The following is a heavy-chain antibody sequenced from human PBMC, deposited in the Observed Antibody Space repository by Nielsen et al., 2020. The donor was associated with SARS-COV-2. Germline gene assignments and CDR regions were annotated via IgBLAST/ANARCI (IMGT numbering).Heavy chain of an antibody. CDR2: ISGYNGNT. J-gene: IGHJ4*02. CDR1: GYTFTSYD. D-gene: IGHD3-22*01. CDR3: ARVGFSAGVSSSGYYY. V-gene: IGHV1-18*01. Sequence: ASVKVSCKASGYTFTSYDISWVRQAPGQGLEWMGWISGYNGNTNYAQKLQGRVTMTTDTSTSTAYMELRSLRSDDTAVYYCARVGFSAGVSSSGYYYWGQGTLVTVSS.